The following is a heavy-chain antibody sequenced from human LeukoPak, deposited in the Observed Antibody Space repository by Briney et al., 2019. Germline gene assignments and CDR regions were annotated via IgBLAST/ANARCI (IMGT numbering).Heavy chain of an antibody. CDR1: GFTFNNYW. J-gene: IGHJ5*02. V-gene: IGHV3-74*01. D-gene: IGHD6-19*01. Sequence: GGSLRLSCTASGFTFNNYWMHWVRQAPGKGPVWVSRINTDGSSTSYADSVRGRFTISRDNAKNTLYLQMNSLRAEDTAVYYCARALAVTGTGGFDPWGQGTLVTVSS. CDR3: ARALAVTGTGGFDP. CDR2: INTDGSST.